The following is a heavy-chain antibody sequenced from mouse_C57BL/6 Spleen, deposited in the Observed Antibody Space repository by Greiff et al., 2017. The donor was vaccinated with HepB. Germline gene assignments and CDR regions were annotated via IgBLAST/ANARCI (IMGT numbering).Heavy chain of an antibody. CDR3: ARQNYGPAY. D-gene: IGHD1-1*01. CDR1: GFTFSSYG. V-gene: IGHV5-6*01. Sequence: EVMLVESGGDLVKPGGSLKLSCAASGFTFSSYGMSWVRQTPDKRLEWVATISSGGSYTYYPDSVKGRFTISRDNAKNTLYLQMSSLKSEDTAMYYCARQNYGPAYWGQGTLVTVSA. J-gene: IGHJ3*01. CDR2: ISSGGSYT.